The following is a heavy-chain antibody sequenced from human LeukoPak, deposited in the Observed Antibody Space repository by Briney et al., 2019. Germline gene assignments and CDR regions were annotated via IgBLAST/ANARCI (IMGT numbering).Heavy chain of an antibody. CDR1: GYTFTSYY. J-gene: IGHJ4*02. D-gene: IGHD5-24*01. V-gene: IGHV1-46*01. Sequence: ASVKVSCKASGYTFTSYYMHWVRQAPGQGLEWMGIINPSGGSTSYAQKSQGRVTMTRDTSTSTVYMELSSLRSEDTAVYYCARESPADGYKDYWGQGTLVTVSS. CDR2: INPSGGST. CDR3: ARESPADGYKDY.